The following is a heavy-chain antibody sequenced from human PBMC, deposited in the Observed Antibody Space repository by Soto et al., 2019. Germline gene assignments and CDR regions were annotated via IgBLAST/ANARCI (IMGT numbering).Heavy chain of an antibody. CDR3: ARVGPRRDGYNPFDY. V-gene: IGHV4-59*01. J-gene: IGHJ4*02. D-gene: IGHD5-12*01. CDR1: GGSISSYY. CDR2: IYYSGST. Sequence: SETLSLTCTVSGGSISSYYWSWIRQPPGKGLEWIGYIYYSGSTNYNPSLKSRVTISVDTSKNQFSLKLSSVTAADTAVYYCARVGPRRDGYNPFDYWGQGTLVTVSS.